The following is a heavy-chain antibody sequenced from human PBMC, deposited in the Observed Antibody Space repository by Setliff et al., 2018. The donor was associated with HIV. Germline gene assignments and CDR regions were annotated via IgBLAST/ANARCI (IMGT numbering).Heavy chain of an antibody. D-gene: IGHD3-10*01. V-gene: IGHV3-23*01. Sequence: PGGSLRLSCAASGFTFSSYSMNWVRQAPGKGLEWVSIITSGGSTYYADSAKGRFTISRDNSKNTLYLQVNSLRTEDTAVYFCARDDRWVYNDYLDYWGQGTLVTVSS. CDR2: ITSGGST. J-gene: IGHJ4*02. CDR1: GFTFSSYS. CDR3: ARDDRWVYNDYLDY.